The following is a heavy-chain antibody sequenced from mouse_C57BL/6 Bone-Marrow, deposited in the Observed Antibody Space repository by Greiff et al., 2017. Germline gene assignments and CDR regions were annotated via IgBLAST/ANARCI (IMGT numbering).Heavy chain of an antibody. CDR1: GFDFSRYW. V-gene: IGHV4-1*02. CDR2: INPDSSTI. J-gene: IGHJ2*01. CDR3: ARTRDVGFAY. Sequence: DVKLLESGGGLAQPGGSLKLSCAASGFDFSRYWMSWVRQAPGKGLEWIGEINPDSSTINYTPYLKDKFIISRDKAKNTLYLQMGKVRSEDTALSDCARTRDVGFAYWGQGTTLTVSS. D-gene: IGHD3-1*01.